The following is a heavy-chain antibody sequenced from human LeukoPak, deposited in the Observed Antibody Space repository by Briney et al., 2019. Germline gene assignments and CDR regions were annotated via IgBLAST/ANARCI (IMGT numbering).Heavy chain of an antibody. CDR3: ARDRRYCSGGSGYPPNYYYYYYMDV. CDR2: INPSGGST. Sequence: ASVKVSCKASGYTFTSYYMHWVRQAPGQGLEWMGIINPSGGSTSYAQKFQGRVTMTRDMSTSTVYMELSSLRSEDTAVYYCARDRRYCSGGSGYPPNYYYYYYMDVWGKGTAVTVSS. D-gene: IGHD2-15*01. V-gene: IGHV1-46*01. CDR1: GYTFTSYY. J-gene: IGHJ6*03.